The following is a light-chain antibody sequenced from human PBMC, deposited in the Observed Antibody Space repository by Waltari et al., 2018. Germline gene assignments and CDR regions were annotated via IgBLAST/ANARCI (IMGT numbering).Light chain of an antibody. CDR3: QQRSNWPPDT. J-gene: IGKJ2*01. Sequence: EIVSTPSLTPLSFSPGARAPLFCIASQSVSSYLAWYQHKPGQAPRPLIYDEPNRATGIPARCSGSGSGTDFTLTISSLEPEDFAVYYCQQRSNWPPDTFGQGTKLEIK. V-gene: IGKV3-11*01. CDR2: DEP. CDR1: QSVSSY.